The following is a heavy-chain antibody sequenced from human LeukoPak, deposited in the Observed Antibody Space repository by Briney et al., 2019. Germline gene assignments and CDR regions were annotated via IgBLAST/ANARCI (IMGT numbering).Heavy chain of an antibody. D-gene: IGHD6-19*01. J-gene: IGHJ3*02. Sequence: SETLSLTCTVSGGSISSYYWSWIRQPPGKGLEWIGYIYYSGSTNYNPSLKSRVTISVDTSKNQFSLKLSSVTAADTAVYYCAKDQSQWLVREGAFDIWGQGTMVTVSS. CDR1: GGSISSYY. CDR3: AKDQSQWLVREGAFDI. CDR2: IYYSGST. V-gene: IGHV4-59*01.